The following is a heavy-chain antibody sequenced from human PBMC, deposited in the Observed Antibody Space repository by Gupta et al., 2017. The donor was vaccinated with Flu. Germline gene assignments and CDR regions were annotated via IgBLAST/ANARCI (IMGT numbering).Heavy chain of an antibody. Sequence: HLQLQESGPGLVKPSATLSLTCAVSGDSGRSGTYYWGWIRQPPGKGLEWIGSVYMSGATHYNPSLKSRVTISADMSANHLSLTLASVTAADTAVYYCVQMAGYWGQGTLVTVSS. CDR1: GDSGRSGTYY. CDR2: VYMSGAT. V-gene: IGHV4-39*02. CDR3: VQMAGY. J-gene: IGHJ4*02. D-gene: IGHD5-24*01.